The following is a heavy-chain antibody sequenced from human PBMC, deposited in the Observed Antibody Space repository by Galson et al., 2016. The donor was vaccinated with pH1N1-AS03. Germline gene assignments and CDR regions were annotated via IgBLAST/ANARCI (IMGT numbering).Heavy chain of an antibody. CDR1: GSTFTKSW. V-gene: IGHV5-10-1*01. CDR2: FDPGDSYI. J-gene: IGHJ5*02. CDR3: AKTTVSAFRGNWFDP. D-gene: IGHD5/OR15-5a*01. Sequence: QSGAEVKKPGESLRISCQGSGSTFTKSWITWVRQMPGKGLEWMGRFDPGDSYIDYSPSFYGHVTISVDTSINTAYLQWNNLKASDSAIYFCAKTTVSAFRGNWFDPWGQGTLVTVSS.